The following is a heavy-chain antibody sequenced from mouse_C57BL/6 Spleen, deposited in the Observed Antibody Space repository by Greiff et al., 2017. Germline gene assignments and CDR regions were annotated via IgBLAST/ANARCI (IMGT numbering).Heavy chain of an antibody. D-gene: IGHD1-1*01. CDR2: ISYSGST. CDR3: ARNPYGSSLHYYAMDD. J-gene: IGHJ4*01. CDR1: GYSITSDY. Sequence: EVKLQESGPGLAKPSQTLSLTCSVTGYSITSDYWNWIRKFPGNKLEYMGYISYSGSTYYNPSLKSRISITRDTSKNQYYLQLNSVTTEDTATYYCARNPYGSSLHYYAMDDWGQGTSVTVSS. V-gene: IGHV3-8*01.